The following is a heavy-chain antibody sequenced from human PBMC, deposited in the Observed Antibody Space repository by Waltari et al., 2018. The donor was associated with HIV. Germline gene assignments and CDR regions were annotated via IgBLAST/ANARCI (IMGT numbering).Heavy chain of an antibody. J-gene: IGHJ3*02. CDR2: IWSDGYNK. V-gene: IGHV3-33*06. CDR1: GFTFSRYG. D-gene: IGHD3-16*01. Sequence: QVYLMESGGGVVQPGGSLKLSCAASGFTFSRYGMPWVRQAPGKGLEWVAVIWSDGYNKFYADSVRGRFTFSRDNSKYTLSLQMNSLRAEDTALYYCVKERGPFNGFDIWGQGTMVTVSS. CDR3: VKERGPFNGFDI.